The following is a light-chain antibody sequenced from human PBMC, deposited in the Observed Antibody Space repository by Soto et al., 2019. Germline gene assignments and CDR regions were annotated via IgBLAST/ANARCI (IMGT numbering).Light chain of an antibody. CDR3: AAWDDSLNGHI. V-gene: IGLV1-44*01. CDR2: SNN. Sequence: QTVVTQPPSASGTPGQRVTISCSGSSSNIGSNTVNWYQQLPGTAPKLLIYSNNHRPSGVPDRFSGSKSGTSASLAISGLQSEDEADYYCAAWDDSLNGHIFGGGTKLTVL. J-gene: IGLJ2*01. CDR1: SSNIGSNT.